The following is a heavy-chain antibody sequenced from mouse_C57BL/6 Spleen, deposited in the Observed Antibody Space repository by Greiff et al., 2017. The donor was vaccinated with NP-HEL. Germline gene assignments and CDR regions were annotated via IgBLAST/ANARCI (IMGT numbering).Heavy chain of an antibody. CDR2: IYPSDSET. CDR1: GYTFTSYW. V-gene: IGHV1-61*01. Sequence: VQLQQSGAELVRPGSSVKLSCKASGYTFTSYWMDWVKQRPGQGLEWIGNIYPSDSETHYNQKFKDKATLTVDKSSSTAYMQLSSLTSEDSAVYYCAREDYYGSSGFAYWGQGTLVTVSA. CDR3: AREDYYGSSGFAY. D-gene: IGHD1-1*01. J-gene: IGHJ3*01.